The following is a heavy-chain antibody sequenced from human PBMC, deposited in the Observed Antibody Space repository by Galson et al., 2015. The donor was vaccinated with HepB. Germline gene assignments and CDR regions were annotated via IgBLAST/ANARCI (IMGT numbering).Heavy chain of an antibody. D-gene: IGHD2-15*01. V-gene: IGHV1-69*13. J-gene: IGHJ4*02. CDR1: GGTFSSYA. CDR3: ASLRRGGSGSCYSDRCYFDY. CDR2: IIPIFGTA. Sequence: SVKVSCKASGGTFSSYAISWVRQAPGQGLEWMGGIIPIFGTANYAQKFQGRVTITADESTSTAYMELSSLRSEDTAVYYCASLRRGGSGSCYSDRCYFDYWGQGTLVTVSS.